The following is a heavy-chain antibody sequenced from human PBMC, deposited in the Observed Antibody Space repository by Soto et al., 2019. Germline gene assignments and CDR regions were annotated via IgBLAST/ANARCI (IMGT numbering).Heavy chain of an antibody. Sequence: RASVKVSCKASGCTFSSYAISWVRQGAGQGLEWMGRIIPFIGTANYAQKFQGRVTITADESTSTAYMELTSLRSEDTAVYYCARVVMTTVPASYYYGMEVLGQGTTVIVS. D-gene: IGHD4-4*01. CDR3: ARVVMTTVPASYYYGMEV. CDR2: IIPFIGTA. J-gene: IGHJ6*01. CDR1: GCTFSSYA. V-gene: IGHV1-69*11.